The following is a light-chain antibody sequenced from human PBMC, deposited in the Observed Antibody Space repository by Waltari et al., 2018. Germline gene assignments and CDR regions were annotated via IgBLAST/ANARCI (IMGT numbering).Light chain of an antibody. J-gene: IGLJ2*01. Sequence: QSALTQPASVSGSPGQSITISCTGPSSDVATYNYVSWYQQHPGKAPKLMIYEVSNRPSGVSNRFSGSKSGNTASLTISGLQAEDEADYYCSSYTRTSTLVFGGGTKVTVL. V-gene: IGLV2-14*01. CDR2: EVS. CDR1: SSDVATYNY. CDR3: SSYTRTSTLV.